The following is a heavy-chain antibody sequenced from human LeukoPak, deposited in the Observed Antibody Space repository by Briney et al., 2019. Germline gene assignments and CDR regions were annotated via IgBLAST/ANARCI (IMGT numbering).Heavy chain of an antibody. CDR1: GYTFTGYY. D-gene: IGHD6-13*01. V-gene: IGHV1-2*06. CDR3: ARGGCIPTDYLSCIGAAAHDGGFDS. CDR2: INPNSGGT. J-gene: IGHJ5*01. Sequence: ASVKVSCKASGYTFTGYYMHWVRQAPGQGLEWMGRINPNSGGTNYAQKFQGRVTMTRDTSISTAYMELSRLRSDDTAVYYCARGGCIPTDYLSCIGAAAHDGGFDSLRQRTMVSLSS.